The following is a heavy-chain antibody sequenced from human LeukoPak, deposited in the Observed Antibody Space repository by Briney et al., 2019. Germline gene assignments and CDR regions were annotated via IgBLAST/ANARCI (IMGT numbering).Heavy chain of an antibody. D-gene: IGHD3-3*01. Sequence: ASVKVSCKASGYTFTSYDINWVRQATGQGLEWMGWMNPNSGNTGYAQKFQGRVTMTRNTSISTAYMELSSLRSEDTAVYYCARGHYYDFWSGYYPGEFDPWGQGTLVTVSS. V-gene: IGHV1-8*01. CDR1: GYTFTSYD. CDR3: ARGHYYDFWSGYYPGEFDP. J-gene: IGHJ5*02. CDR2: MNPNSGNT.